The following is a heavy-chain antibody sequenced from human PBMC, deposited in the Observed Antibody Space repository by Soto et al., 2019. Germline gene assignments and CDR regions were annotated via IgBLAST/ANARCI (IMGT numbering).Heavy chain of an antibody. D-gene: IGHD2-2*01. V-gene: IGHV1-69*13. CDR1: GGTFSSYA. CDR2: IIPIFGTA. J-gene: IGHJ6*02. CDR3: ASLAVPAATPYYSYGMDV. Sequence: SVKVSCKASGGTFSSYAISWVRQAPGQGLEWMGGIIPIFGTANYAQKFQGRVTITADESTSTAYMELSSLRSEDTAVYYCASLAVPAATPYYSYGMDVWGQGTTVTVSS.